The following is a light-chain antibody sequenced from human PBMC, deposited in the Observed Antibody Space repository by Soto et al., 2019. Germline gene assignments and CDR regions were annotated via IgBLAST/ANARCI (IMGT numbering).Light chain of an antibody. CDR2: WAS. CDR3: QQYYSTPPT. CDR1: QSVLYSSNNKNY. Sequence: DIVMTQSPDSLAVSLGERATIICKSSQSVLYSSNNKNYLAWYQQKPGQPPKLLIYWASTRESGVPDRFSGSGSGTDFTLTISSLQAEDVAVYYCQQYYSTPPTLGGGTKVDIK. V-gene: IGKV4-1*01. J-gene: IGKJ4*01.